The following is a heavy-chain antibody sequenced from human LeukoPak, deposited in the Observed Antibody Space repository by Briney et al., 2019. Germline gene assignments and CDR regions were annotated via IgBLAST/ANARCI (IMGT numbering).Heavy chain of an antibody. CDR2: ICTDETTI. CDR1: GFTFSSYC. J-gene: IGHJ4*02. Sequence: GGSLRLSCAASGFTFSSYCMHWVRQPPGKGLVWVSQICTDETTIRNADSVKGRFTISRDNAKNTLYLQMSSLRVEDTAVYYCVRGVPVTPGIDYWGQGTLVTVSS. CDR3: VRGVPVTPGIDY. V-gene: IGHV3-74*01. D-gene: IGHD2-2*01.